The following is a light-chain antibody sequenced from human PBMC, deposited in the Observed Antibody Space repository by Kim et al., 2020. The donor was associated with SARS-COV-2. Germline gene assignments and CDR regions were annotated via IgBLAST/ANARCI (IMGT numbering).Light chain of an antibody. CDR3: SSYTGRVNFVV. V-gene: IGLV2-14*03. Sequence: SITIHCTGTSRYVDAYNYVCGYQQYPGKAPKLMIYDFTNRPSAVSDRFSGAKSGNTASLTISGLQPDDEAFYDCSSYTGRVNFVVFGGGTQLTVL. J-gene: IGLJ2*01. CDR1: SRYVDAYNY. CDR2: DFT.